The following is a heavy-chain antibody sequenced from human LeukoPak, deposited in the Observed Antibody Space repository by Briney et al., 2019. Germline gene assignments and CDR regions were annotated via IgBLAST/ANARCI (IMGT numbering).Heavy chain of an antibody. J-gene: IGHJ5*02. CDR3: ARDCDYAWGTYRYAPRFDP. CDR2: IYYSGST. V-gene: IGHV4-59*01. CDR1: GGSINSSY. Sequence: SETLSLTCTVPGGSINSSYWSWIRQPPRKGLEWIGQIYYSGSTNYNHSLRSRVTISVDTCKKHFSLQLTSVTAADTAVYFCARDCDYAWGTYRYAPRFDPWGPGTLVTVSS. D-gene: IGHD3-16*02.